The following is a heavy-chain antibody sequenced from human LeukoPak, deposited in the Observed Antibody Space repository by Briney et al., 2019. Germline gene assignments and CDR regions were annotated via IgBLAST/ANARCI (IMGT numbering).Heavy chain of an antibody. J-gene: IGHJ1*01. D-gene: IGHD1-14*01. CDR3: AKATGYLL. V-gene: IGHV3-23*01. CDR2: ISNSDGST. CDR1: GFTFSSYA. Sequence: PGGSLRLSCAASGFTFSSYAMSWVRQAPGKGLEWVSTISNSDGSTYNADSVKGRFTISRDNSENTLYLQMNSLRADDTAVYYCAKATGYLLWGQGTLVTVSS.